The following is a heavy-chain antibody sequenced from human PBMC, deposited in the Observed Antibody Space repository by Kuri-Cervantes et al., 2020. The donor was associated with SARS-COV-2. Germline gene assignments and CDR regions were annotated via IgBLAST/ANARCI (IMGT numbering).Heavy chain of an antibody. CDR1: GFTFSDYY. Sequence: GESLKISCAASGFTFSDYYITWVRQASGKGLEWVGRVRGKANSYATAYAASVKGRLTISRDDSKNMAYLQMNSLKTEDTAVYYCTTLIDYWGQGALVTVSS. CDR2: VRGKANSYAT. V-gene: IGHV3-73*01. CDR3: TTLIDY. J-gene: IGHJ4*02.